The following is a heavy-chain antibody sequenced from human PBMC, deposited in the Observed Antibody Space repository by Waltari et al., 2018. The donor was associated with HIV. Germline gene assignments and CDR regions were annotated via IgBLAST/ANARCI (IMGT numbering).Heavy chain of an antibody. D-gene: IGHD2-8*01. CDR1: GGTYGSYP. Sequence: QVKLVQPGAAAKRPGSSVTDSCTASGGTYGSYPISWVRQAPGQGLEWMGRIIPILGIANYAQKFQGRVTITADKSTSTAYMELSSLRSEDTAVYYCAAGCTNGVCRMDYWGQGTLVTVSS. CDR2: IIPILGIA. V-gene: IGHV1-69*04. J-gene: IGHJ4*02. CDR3: AAGCTNGVCRMDY.